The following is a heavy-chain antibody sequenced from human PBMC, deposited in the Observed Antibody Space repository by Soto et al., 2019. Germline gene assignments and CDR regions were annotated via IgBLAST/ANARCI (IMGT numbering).Heavy chain of an antibody. V-gene: IGHV4-34*01. CDR1: GGSFSGYY. CDR2: INHSGST. Sequence: SETLSLTCAVYGGSFSGYYWSWIRQPPGKGLEWIGEINHSGSTNYNPSLESRVTISVDTSKNQLSLKLSSVTAADTAVYYCARGYSSSYHWFDPWGQGTLVTVSS. D-gene: IGHD6-13*01. CDR3: ARGYSSSYHWFDP. J-gene: IGHJ5*02.